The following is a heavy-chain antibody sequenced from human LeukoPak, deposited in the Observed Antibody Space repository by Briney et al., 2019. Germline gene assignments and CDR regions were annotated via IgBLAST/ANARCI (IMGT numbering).Heavy chain of an antibody. Sequence: GGSLRLSCAASGFTFSTYPMYWARQAPGKGLEWVAVIAYDGSNKYYGDSVKGRFTISRDNSKNTLYLQMNRLRAEDTAVYYCGKEYSGYDCDYWGQGTLVTVSS. D-gene: IGHD5-12*01. J-gene: IGHJ4*02. CDR3: GKEYSGYDCDY. V-gene: IGHV3-30*04. CDR1: GFTFSTYP. CDR2: IAYDGSNK.